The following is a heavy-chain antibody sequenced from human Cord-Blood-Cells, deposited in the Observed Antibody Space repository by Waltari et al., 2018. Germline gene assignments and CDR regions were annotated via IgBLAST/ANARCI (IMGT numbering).Heavy chain of an antibody. CDR1: GFTFSSYA. Sequence: QVQLVESGGGVVQPGRSLRLSCAASGFTFSSYAMHWVRQAPGKGMEWVAVISYDGSNKDYADSVKGRFTISRDNSKNTLYRQMNSLRAEDTAVYYCASLEGATIDYWGQGTLVTVSS. V-gene: IGHV3-30*04. J-gene: IGHJ4*02. D-gene: IGHD5-12*01. CDR3: ASLEGATIDY. CDR2: ISYDGSNK.